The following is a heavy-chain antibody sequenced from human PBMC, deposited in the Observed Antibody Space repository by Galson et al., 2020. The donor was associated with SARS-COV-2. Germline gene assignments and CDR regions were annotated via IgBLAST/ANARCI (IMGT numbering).Heavy chain of an antibody. CDR2: IYPGDSDT. J-gene: IGHJ3*02. CDR3: ARPRDGYPNGDFDI. Sequence: GESLKISCKSFGYDFTNYWIGWVRQMPGKGLEWMGIIYPGDSDTRYSPSFQGQVYISADKSINTAYLQWSSLKASDTAMYYCARPRDGYPNGDFDIWGQGTLVTVSS. CDR1: GYDFTNYW. V-gene: IGHV5-51*01. D-gene: IGHD2-8*01.